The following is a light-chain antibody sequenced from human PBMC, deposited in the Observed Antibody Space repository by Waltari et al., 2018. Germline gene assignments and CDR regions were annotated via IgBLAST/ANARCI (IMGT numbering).Light chain of an antibody. J-gene: IGLJ2*01. CDR2: GDN. CDR3: SSYAGLGPVL. V-gene: IGLV2-23*01. Sequence: QSALTQPASVSGSPGQSITISCTGISNYVGRFVFFSWYQQHPDRAPKVVISGDNKRPSGVPNRFSASNSGNTASLTISVLQAEDEAHYYCSSYAGLGPVLFGGGTKLTV. CDR1: SNYVGRFVF.